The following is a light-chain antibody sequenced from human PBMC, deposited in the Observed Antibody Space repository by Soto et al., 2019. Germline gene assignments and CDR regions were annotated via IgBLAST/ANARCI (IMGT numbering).Light chain of an antibody. CDR3: SSSTSSAPGVL. V-gene: IGLV2-14*03. CDR1: SSDVGGSDY. Sequence: QSVLTQPASVSGSPGQSITISCSGTSSDVGGSDYVSWYQQHPGEAPKLMIYDVSYRPSGISNRFSGSKSGNTASLTISGLQAEDEADYFCSSSTSSAPGVLFGGGTKLTVL. CDR2: DVS. J-gene: IGLJ2*01.